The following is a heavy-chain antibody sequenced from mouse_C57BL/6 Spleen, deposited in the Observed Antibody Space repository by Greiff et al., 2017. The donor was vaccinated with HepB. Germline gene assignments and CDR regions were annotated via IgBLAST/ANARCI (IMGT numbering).Heavy chain of an antibody. Sequence: DVKLQESGPGLVKPSQSLSLTCSVTGYSITSGYYWNWIRQFPGNKLEWMGYISYDGSNNYNPSLKNRISITRDTSKNQFFLKLQSVTSEDTATYYCARDPYYWYFDVWGTGTTVTVSS. CDR2: ISYDGSN. J-gene: IGHJ1*03. CDR1: GYSITSGYY. CDR3: ARDPYYWYFDV. V-gene: IGHV3-6*01.